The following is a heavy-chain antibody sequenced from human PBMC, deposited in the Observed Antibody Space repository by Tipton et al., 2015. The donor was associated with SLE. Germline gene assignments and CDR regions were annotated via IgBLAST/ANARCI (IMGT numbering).Heavy chain of an antibody. J-gene: IGHJ4*02. CDR2: IYHSGNT. CDR1: GASMTGYY. CDR3: ARLIAARLPFDY. Sequence: TLSLTCTVSGASMTGYYWSWIRQPPGKGLEWIGYIYHSGNTNYNPSLKSRLTISVDTSKNQFSLKLSSVTAADTAVYYCARLIAARLPFDYWGKGTLVTVSS. D-gene: IGHD6-6*01. V-gene: IGHV4-59*12.